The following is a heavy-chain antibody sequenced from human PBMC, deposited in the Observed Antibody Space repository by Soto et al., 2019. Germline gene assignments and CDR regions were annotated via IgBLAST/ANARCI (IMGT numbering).Heavy chain of an antibody. D-gene: IGHD6-13*01. CDR3: AREVGSSSWYNYYGMDV. CDR1: GGSISSYY. V-gene: IGHV4-59*01. Sequence: QVQLQESGPGLVKPSETLSLTCTVSGGSISSYYWSWIRQPPGKGLEWIGYIYYSGSTNYNPSLKSRVTIAVDTSKNQFSLKLSSGTAADTAVYYCAREVGSSSWYNYYGMDVWGQGTTVTVSS. J-gene: IGHJ6*02. CDR2: IYYSGST.